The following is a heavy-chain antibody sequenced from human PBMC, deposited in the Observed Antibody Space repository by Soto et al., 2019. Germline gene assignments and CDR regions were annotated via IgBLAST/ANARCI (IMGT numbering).Heavy chain of an antibody. V-gene: IGHV3-23*01. CDR3: AKDTSSWYDGYYYYGMDV. CDR1: GFTFSSYA. D-gene: IGHD6-13*01. Sequence: PGGSLSLSSAASGFTFSSYAMSWVRQAPGKGLDWVSAISGSGGRTYDADSVKGRFTISRDNSKNTLYLQMNSLRAEDTAVYYCAKDTSSWYDGYYYYGMDVWGQGTTVTVS. J-gene: IGHJ6*02. CDR2: ISGSGGRT.